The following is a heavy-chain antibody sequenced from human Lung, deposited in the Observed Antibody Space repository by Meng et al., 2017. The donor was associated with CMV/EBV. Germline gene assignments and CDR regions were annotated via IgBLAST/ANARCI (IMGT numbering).Heavy chain of an antibody. Sequence: SETXSLXCAVYGGSFSGYYWSWIRQPPGKGLEWIGEINHSGSTNYNPSLKSRVTISVDTSKNQFSLKLSSVTAADTAVYYCAREGITMVRGVIIGRPDYWXQGTXVTVAS. J-gene: IGHJ4*02. D-gene: IGHD3-10*01. CDR3: AREGITMVRGVIIGRPDY. V-gene: IGHV4-34*01. CDR2: INHSGST. CDR1: GGSFSGYY.